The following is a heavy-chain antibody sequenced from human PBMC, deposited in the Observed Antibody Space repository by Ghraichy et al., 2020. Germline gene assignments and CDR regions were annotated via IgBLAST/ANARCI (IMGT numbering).Heavy chain of an antibody. Sequence: ASVKVSCKVSGYTLTELSMHWVRQAPGKGLEWMGGFEPEDGETIYAQKSQGRVTMTEDTSTDTAYMEPSSLRSEDTAVYYCATTGVVVAADAWSGAWFDPWGQGTLVTVSS. J-gene: IGHJ5*02. V-gene: IGHV1-24*01. D-gene: IGHD2-15*01. CDR1: GYTLTELS. CDR3: ATTGVVVAADAWSGAWFDP. CDR2: FEPEDGET.